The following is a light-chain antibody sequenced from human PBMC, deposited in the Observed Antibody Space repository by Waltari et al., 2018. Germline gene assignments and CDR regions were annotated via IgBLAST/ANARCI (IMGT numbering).Light chain of an antibody. J-gene: IGLJ2*01. V-gene: IGLV3-19*01. CDR3: HSRDASGGGGA. Sequence: TQDPAVSVAMGQSVRITGQGESLRSFYATWYQQRPGQAPILVMYDKNSRPPGVPDRFSASSSDNTASLTITGAQAEDEAYYYCHSRDASGGGGAFGGGTKLTVL. CDR2: DKN. CDR1: SLRSFY.